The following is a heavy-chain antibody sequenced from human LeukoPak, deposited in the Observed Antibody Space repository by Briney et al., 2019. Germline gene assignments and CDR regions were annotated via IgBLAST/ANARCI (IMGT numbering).Heavy chain of an antibody. CDR3: AKDVRRCNGACT. V-gene: IGHV3-23*01. J-gene: IGHJ5*02. Sequence: GRSLRLSCAASGFSFSTYSFSWVRQAPGKGLEWVSGISASGGDTFYADSVKGRFTISRDNSKNTLSLQMNSPRVEDTAIYYCAKDVRRCNGACTWGQGTLVTVSS. CDR2: ISASGGDT. CDR1: GFSFSTYS. D-gene: IGHD2-8*01.